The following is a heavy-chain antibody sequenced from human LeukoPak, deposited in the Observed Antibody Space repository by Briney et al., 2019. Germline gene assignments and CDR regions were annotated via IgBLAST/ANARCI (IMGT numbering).Heavy chain of an antibody. V-gene: IGHV3-53*01. CDR1: GFIVRKNY. Sequence: GGSLRLSCAASGFIVRKNYMSWVRQAPGKGLEWVSVIYPAGDTYYGDSVKGRFTISRDNSKNTLNLQMNSLRAEDAAVYYCARGRYYDSSGYWRGYYFDYWGQGTLVTVSS. CDR2: IYPAGDT. CDR3: ARGRYYDSSGYWRGYYFDY. D-gene: IGHD3-22*01. J-gene: IGHJ4*02.